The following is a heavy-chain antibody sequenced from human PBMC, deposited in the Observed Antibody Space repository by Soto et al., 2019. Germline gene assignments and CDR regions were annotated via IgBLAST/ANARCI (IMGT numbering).Heavy chain of an antibody. Sequence: PSETLSLTCTVSGGSISSYYWSWIRQPPGKGLEWIGYIYYSGSTNYNPSLKSRVTISVDTSKNQFSLKLSSVTAADTAVYYCARTITMVRGVIWTSNNWFDPWGQGTLVTVSS. CDR3: ARTITMVRGVIWTSNNWFDP. CDR2: IYYSGST. V-gene: IGHV4-59*01. D-gene: IGHD3-10*01. CDR1: GGSISSYY. J-gene: IGHJ5*02.